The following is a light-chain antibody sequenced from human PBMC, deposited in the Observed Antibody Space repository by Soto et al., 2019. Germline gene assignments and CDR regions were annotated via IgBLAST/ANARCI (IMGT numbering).Light chain of an antibody. Sequence: QSALTQPASVSGSPEQSITISCTGISSDVGAYNLVSWYQQHPGKAPRLIIYEGTKRPSGISHRFSGSKSDNTASLTISGLRDADEAHYYCCSYAGSRTFVFGGGTKLTVL. CDR3: CSYAGSRTFV. CDR1: SSDVGAYNL. V-gene: IGLV2-23*01. J-gene: IGLJ3*02. CDR2: EGT.